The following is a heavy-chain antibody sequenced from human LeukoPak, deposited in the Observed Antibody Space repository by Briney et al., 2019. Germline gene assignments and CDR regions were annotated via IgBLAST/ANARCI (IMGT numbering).Heavy chain of an antibody. J-gene: IGHJ4*02. CDR2: INTNTGNP. CDR3: VRGLRAADY. D-gene: IGHD2-15*01. V-gene: IGHV7-4-1*02. CDR1: GYTLTIYA. Sequence: ASVKVSCKASGYTLTIYAMNWVRQAPGQGLEWMGWINTNTGNPTYAQGFTGRFVFSLDTPVSTAYLQISSLEAEDTAVYYCVRGLRAADYWGQGTLVTVSS.